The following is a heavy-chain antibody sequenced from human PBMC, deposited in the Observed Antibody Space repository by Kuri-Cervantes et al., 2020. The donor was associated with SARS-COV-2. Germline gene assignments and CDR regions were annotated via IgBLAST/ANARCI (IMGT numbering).Heavy chain of an antibody. CDR3: AKEYSSSYRGNYYYGMDV. CDR1: GFTFSSYG. Sequence: GESLKISCAASGFTFSSYGMHWVRQAPGKGLEWVAVIWYDGSNKYYADSVKGRFTISRDNSKNTLYLQMNSLRAEDTAVCYCAKEYSSSYRGNYYYGMDVWGQGTTVTVYS. CDR2: IWYDGSNK. D-gene: IGHD6-6*01. V-gene: IGHV3-33*03. J-gene: IGHJ6*02.